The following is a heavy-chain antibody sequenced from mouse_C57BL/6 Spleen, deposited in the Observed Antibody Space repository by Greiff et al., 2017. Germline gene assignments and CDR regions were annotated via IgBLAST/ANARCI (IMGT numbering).Heavy chain of an antibody. CDR3: TRPLYYGSEYAMDY. CDR2: IDPETGGT. V-gene: IGHV1-15*01. CDR1: GYTFTDYE. Sequence: QVQLQQSGAELVRPGASVTLSCKASGYTFTDYEMHWVKQTPVHGLEGIGAIDPETGGTAYNQQFKGKAILTAAKSSRTAYMELRSLTSEDSAVYYCTRPLYYGSEYAMDYWGQGTSVTVSS. D-gene: IGHD1-1*01. J-gene: IGHJ4*01.